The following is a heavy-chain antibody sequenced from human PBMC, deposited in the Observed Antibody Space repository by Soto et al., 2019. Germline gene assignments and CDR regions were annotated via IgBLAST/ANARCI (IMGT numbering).Heavy chain of an antibody. Sequence: EVQLLESGGGLVQPGGSLRLSCAASAFTFNTYAMGWVRQAPGKGLEWVSAISVSGGGTYYADSVKGRFTISRDTFKNTLYLQMNSLRADDTVVYYCAKSGGASPYYFDYWGRGTLVTVSS. CDR2: ISVSGGGT. J-gene: IGHJ4*02. V-gene: IGHV3-23*01. D-gene: IGHD1-26*01. CDR3: AKSGGASPYYFDY. CDR1: AFTFNTYA.